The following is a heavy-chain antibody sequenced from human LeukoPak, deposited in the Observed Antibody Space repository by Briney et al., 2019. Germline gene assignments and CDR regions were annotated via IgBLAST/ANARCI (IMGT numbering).Heavy chain of an antibody. J-gene: IGHJ4*02. CDR3: AEGMTTLDY. CDR1: GFTFSSYW. Sequence: GGSLRLSCAASGFTFSSYWMSWVRQAPGKGLEWVSVISGSGGSTYYADSVKGRFTTSRDNSKNTLYLQMNSLRAEDTAVYYCAEGMTTLDYWGQGTLVTVSS. V-gene: IGHV3-23*01. D-gene: IGHD4-17*01. CDR2: ISGSGGST.